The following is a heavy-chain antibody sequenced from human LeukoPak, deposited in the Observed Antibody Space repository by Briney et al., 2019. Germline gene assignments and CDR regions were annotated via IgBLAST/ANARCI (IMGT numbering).Heavy chain of an antibody. Sequence: SETLSLTCTVSGGSISSYYWSWIRQPPGKGLEWTGYIYYSGSTNYNPSLKSRVTISVDTSKNQFSLKLSSVTAADTAVYYCARDRPSGITMVRGVRYGMDVWGQGTTVTVSS. V-gene: IGHV4-59*01. D-gene: IGHD3-10*01. CDR3: ARDRPSGITMVRGVRYGMDV. J-gene: IGHJ6*02. CDR1: GGSISSYY. CDR2: IYYSGST.